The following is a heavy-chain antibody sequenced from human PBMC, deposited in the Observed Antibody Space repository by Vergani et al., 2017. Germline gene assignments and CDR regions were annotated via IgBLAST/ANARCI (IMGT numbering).Heavy chain of an antibody. CDR2: IKSDGSIT. Sequence: DVHLAESGGGFFQPGGSLRLSCSASGFSFNSYWMHWVRQVPGKGLLWVSRIKSDGSITAYADSVKGRFTISRENAKNSLYLQMNSLRAGDTAVYYCARGSKYYDFWSGYYTAFDYWGQATLVTVSS. D-gene: IGHD3-3*01. CDR1: GFSFNSYW. J-gene: IGHJ4*02. CDR3: ARGSKYYDFWSGYYTAFDY. V-gene: IGHV3-74*03.